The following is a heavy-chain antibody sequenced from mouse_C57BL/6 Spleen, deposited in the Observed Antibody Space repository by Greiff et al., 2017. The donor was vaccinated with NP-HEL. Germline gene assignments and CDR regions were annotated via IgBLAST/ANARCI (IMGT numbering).Heavy chain of an antibody. CDR3: ARGGIYYDYDGVSFAY. CDR1: GYTFTSSW. J-gene: IGHJ3*01. D-gene: IGHD2-4*01. CDR2: INPSNGGT. V-gene: IGHV1-53*01. Sequence: QVQLQQPGTELVKPGASVKLSCKASGYTFTSSWMHWVKQRPGQGLEWIGNINPSNGGTTYNEKFKSKATLTVDKSSSTAYMQLSSLTSEDSAVYYCARGGIYYDYDGVSFAYWGQGTLGTVSA.